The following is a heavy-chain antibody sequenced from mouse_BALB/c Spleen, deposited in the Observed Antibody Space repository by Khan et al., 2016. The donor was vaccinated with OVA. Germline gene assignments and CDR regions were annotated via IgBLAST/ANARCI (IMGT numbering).Heavy chain of an antibody. V-gene: IGHV1-85*01. Sequence: QVQLQQSGAELVKPGASVKLSCKASGYTFTSYDINWVRQRPEQGLEWIGWMFPGDGSTKYNENFKGKATLTTDKSSSKAYMKLSRLTSEDSVAYFCARGGYGGFAYWGQGTLVTVSA. J-gene: IGHJ3*01. CDR2: MFPGDGST. D-gene: IGHD2-14*01. CDR3: ARGGYGGFAY. CDR1: GYTFTSYD.